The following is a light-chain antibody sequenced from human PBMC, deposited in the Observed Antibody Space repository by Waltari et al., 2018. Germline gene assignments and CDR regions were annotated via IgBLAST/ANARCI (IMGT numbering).Light chain of an antibody. J-gene: IGKJ1*01. V-gene: IGKV3-20*01. CDR1: QSMGRY. CDR3: QNHERLPAT. CDR2: GAS. Sequence: SCRASQSMGRYLVWYQQKSGQAPRLLIYGASTRATGIPDRFSGSGSGTDFSLTISRLEAEDFAVYYCQNHERLPATFGQGTKVEMK.